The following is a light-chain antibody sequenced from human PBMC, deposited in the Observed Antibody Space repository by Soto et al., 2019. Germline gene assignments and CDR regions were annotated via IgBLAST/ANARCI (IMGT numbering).Light chain of an antibody. CDR3: SSYTRSILL. V-gene: IGLV2-14*01. Sequence: QSALTQPPSASGSPGQSVTISCTGTSSDIGGYNSVSWYQQHPGKAPRLMIYEVSNRPSGVSNRFSGSKSGNTASLTISGLQAEDEADYYCSSYTRSILLFGGGTKLTVL. CDR2: EVS. J-gene: IGLJ2*01. CDR1: SSDIGGYNS.